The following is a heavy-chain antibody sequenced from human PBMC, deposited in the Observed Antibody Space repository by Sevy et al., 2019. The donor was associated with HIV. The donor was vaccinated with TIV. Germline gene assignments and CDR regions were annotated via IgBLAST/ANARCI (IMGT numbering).Heavy chain of an antibody. J-gene: IGHJ4*02. D-gene: IGHD6-13*01. CDR1: GFTFYNYG. V-gene: IGHV3-30*18. CDR2: ISYDGKNE. CDR3: AKDRSCSWSVDY. Sequence: GGSLRLSCAGSGFTFYNYGIHWVRQAPGKGLEWVTMISYDGKNENYADSVKGRFTISRDNSKNTVYLQMNSLRPDDTAIYYCAKDRSCSWSVDYWGQGTLVTVSS.